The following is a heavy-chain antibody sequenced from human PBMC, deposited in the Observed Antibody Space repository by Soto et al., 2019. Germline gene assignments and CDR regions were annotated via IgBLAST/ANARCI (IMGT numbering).Heavy chain of an antibody. V-gene: IGHV4-39*01. CDR3: ARAVVVKGWFDP. CDR2: IYYSGST. Sequence: SETMCLTCSVPGGTIGSSSDYWGWIRQPPGKGLEWIGSIYYSGSTYYNPSLKSRVTISVDTSKNQFSLKLSSVTAADTAVYYCARAVVVKGWFDPWGQGTLVTSPQ. D-gene: IGHD3-22*01. CDR1: GGTIGSSSDY. J-gene: IGHJ5*02.